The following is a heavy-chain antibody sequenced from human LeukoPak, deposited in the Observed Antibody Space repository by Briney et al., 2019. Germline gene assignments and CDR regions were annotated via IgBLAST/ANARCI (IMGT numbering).Heavy chain of an antibody. J-gene: IGHJ5*02. CDR3: ARDIVAARRDNWFDP. CDR1: GYTFTSYG. Sequence: ASVKVSCKASGYTFTSYGISWVRQAPGQGLEWMGWISAYNGNTNYAQKLQGRVTMTTDTSTSTAYMELRSLRSDDTAVNYCARDIVAARRDNWFDPWGQGTLVTISS. CDR2: ISAYNGNT. V-gene: IGHV1-18*01. D-gene: IGHD6-6*01.